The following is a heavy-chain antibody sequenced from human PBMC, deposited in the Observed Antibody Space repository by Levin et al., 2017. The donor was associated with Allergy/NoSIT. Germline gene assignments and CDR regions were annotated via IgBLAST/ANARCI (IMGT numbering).Heavy chain of an antibody. CDR3: AHREDIVVVPAAKDAFDI. CDR2: IYWNDDK. D-gene: IGHD2-2*01. Sequence: SGPTLVKPTQTLTLTCTFSGFSLSTSGVGVGWIRQPPGKALEWLALIYWNDDKRYSPSLKSRLTITKDTSKNQVVLTMTNMDPVDTATYYCAHREDIVVVPAAKDAFDIWGQGTMVTVSS. J-gene: IGHJ3*02. CDR1: GFSLSTSGVG. V-gene: IGHV2-5*01.